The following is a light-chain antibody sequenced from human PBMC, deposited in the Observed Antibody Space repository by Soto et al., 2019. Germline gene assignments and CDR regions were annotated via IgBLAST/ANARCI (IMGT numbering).Light chain of an antibody. J-gene: IGLJ1*01. Sequence: QSVLTQPPSASGTPGQRVTISCSGSSSNIGSNYVYWYQQLPGTAPKLLIYRNNQRPSGVPDRFSGSKSGTSASLAISGLWSEDEADYYCAAWDDSLSAYVFGTGTKLTVL. CDR1: SSNIGSNY. V-gene: IGLV1-47*03. CDR2: RNN. CDR3: AAWDDSLSAYV.